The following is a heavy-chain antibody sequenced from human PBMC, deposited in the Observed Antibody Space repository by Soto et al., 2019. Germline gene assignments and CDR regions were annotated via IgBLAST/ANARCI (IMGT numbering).Heavy chain of an antibody. CDR3: ARDGAYSPFDH. D-gene: IGHD2-21*01. CDR1: GGSVSSGSYY. Sequence: NPSETLSLTCTVSGGSVSSGSYYWSWIRQPPGKGLEWIGFIYNSGSTNYKPSLKSRVTISVDTSKNQFSLKLSSVTAADTAVYYCARDGAYSPFDHWGQGTLVTVSS. V-gene: IGHV4-61*01. CDR2: IYNSGST. J-gene: IGHJ4*02.